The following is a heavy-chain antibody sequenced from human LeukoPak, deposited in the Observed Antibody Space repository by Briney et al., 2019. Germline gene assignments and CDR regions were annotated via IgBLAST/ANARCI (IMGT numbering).Heavy chain of an antibody. CDR3: ARYCNGVNCFSFDY. V-gene: IGHV4-59*01. Sequence: SETLSLTRTVSGGSISGYYWSWIRRPPGKGLEWIGYVYYSGSTNYNPSLKSRVTMSVDTSKNQFSLKLNSVTAADTAVYYCARYCNGVNCFSFDYWGQGALVTVSS. J-gene: IGHJ4*02. D-gene: IGHD2-15*01. CDR2: VYYSGST. CDR1: GGSISGYY.